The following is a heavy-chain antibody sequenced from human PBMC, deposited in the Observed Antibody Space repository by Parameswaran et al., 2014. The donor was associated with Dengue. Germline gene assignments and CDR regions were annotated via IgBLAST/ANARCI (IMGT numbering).Heavy chain of an antibody. CDR2: ISSSSSYI. D-gene: IGHD2-15*01. V-gene: IGHV3-21*01. CDR3: ARDSWTRNPRELVDYFDY. J-gene: IGHJ4*02. Sequence: WIRQPPGKGLEWVSSISSSSSYIYYADSVKGRFTISRDNAKNSLYLQMNSLRAEDTAVYYCARDSWTRNPRELVDYFDYWGQGTLVTVSS.